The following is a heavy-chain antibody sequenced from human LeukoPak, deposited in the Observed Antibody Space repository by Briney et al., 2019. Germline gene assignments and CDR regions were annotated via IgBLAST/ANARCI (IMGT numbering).Heavy chain of an antibody. CDR1: GFTFSNYW. Sequence: GGSLRPACAASGFTFSNYWLSWVRQAPGKGLEWVANIKEDGSIEDYVDSVKGRVTVSRDNAKNSLYLQMNSLRAEDTAVYYGVTQQSALPWGQGTLVTVSS. CDR3: VTQQSALP. D-gene: IGHD2-21*01. V-gene: IGHV3-7*01. CDR2: IKEDGSIE. J-gene: IGHJ4*02.